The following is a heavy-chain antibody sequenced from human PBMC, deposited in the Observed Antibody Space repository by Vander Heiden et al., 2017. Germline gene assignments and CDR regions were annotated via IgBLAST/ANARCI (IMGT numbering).Heavy chain of an antibody. CDR1: GFTFSTYG. J-gene: IGHJ4*02. CDR3: ARDRSSSSWYVTFDS. D-gene: IGHD6-13*01. Sequence: QVQLVESGGGVVQPGRPLRLPWAASGFTFSTYGMHWVRQAPGKGLEWVAVIWYDGSNTYYADSVKGRFTISRDNSKNTLYLQMSSLRDEDTAVYYCARDRSSSSWYVTFDSWGQGTLVTVSS. V-gene: IGHV3-33*01. CDR2: IWYDGSNT.